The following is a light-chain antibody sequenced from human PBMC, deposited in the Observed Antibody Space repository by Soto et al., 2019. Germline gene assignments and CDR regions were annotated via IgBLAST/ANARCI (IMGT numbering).Light chain of an antibody. CDR2: GAS. CDR1: QSISTY. Sequence: DIQMTRSPPSLSASVGDTVTITCRASQSISTYLDWYQVTPGKAPKVLIYGASTLQDGVPSRFSGSGSGTDFTLSINNLQPEDFATYYCQQHHNLPPWTFGQGTKVDIK. CDR3: QQHHNLPPWT. V-gene: IGKV1-39*01. J-gene: IGKJ1*01.